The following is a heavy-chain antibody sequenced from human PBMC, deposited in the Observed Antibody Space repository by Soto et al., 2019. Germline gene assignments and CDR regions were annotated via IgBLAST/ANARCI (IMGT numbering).Heavy chain of an antibody. CDR2: IIPILGIA. CDR1: GGTFSSYT. V-gene: IGHV1-69*04. CDR3: ARDRLVAAAGIASEGTLDY. D-gene: IGHD6-13*01. Sequence: GASVKVSCKASGGTFSSYTISWVRQAPGQGLEWMGRIIPILGIANYAQKFQGRVTITADKSTSTAYMELSSLRSEDTAVYYCARDRLVAAAGIASEGTLDYWGQGTLVTVSS. J-gene: IGHJ4*02.